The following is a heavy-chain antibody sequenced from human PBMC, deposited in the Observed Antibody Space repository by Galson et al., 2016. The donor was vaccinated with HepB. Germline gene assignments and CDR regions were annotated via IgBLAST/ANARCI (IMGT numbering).Heavy chain of an antibody. V-gene: IGHV3-23*01. Sequence: SLRLSCAASGFTFSNYAMSWVRQAPGKGLEWVSDISDTGSHTYYAGSVEGRSTISRDNSKNTLYLQMNSLRAEDSAIYYCAKHIYYYQTTDTEGGDYWGQGALVTVSS. CDR1: GFTFSNYA. J-gene: IGHJ4*02. CDR3: AKHIYYYQTTDTEGGDY. CDR2: ISDTGSHT. D-gene: IGHD3-22*01.